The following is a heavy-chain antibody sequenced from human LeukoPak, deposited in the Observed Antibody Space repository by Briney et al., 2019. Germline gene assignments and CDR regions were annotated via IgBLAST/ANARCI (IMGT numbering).Heavy chain of an antibody. CDR2: IYYSGIT. V-gene: IGHV4-39*01. J-gene: IGHJ3*02. D-gene: IGHD3-22*01. CDR3: ARAKPDSSGYYGDAFDI. Sequence: PSETLSLTCTVSGGPISSTSYYWGWIRQPPGKGLEWIGSIYYSGITYYNPSLRSRVTISVDTSKNQFSLKLSSVTAAETAVYYCARAKPDSSGYYGDAFDIWGQGTMVTVSS. CDR1: GGPISSTSYY.